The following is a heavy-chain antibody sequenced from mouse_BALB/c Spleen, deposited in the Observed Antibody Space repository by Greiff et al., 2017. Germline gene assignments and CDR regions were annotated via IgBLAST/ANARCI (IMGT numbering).Heavy chain of an antibody. D-gene: IGHD2-1*01. CDR2: ISSGSSTI. J-gene: IGHJ4*01. Sequence: EVKLMESGGGLVQPGGSRKLSCAASGFTFSSFGMHWVRQAPEKGLEWVAYISSGSSTIYYADTVKGRFTISRDNPKNTLFLQMTSLRSEDTAMYYCARSNGNYDYYAMDYWGQGTSVTVSS. CDR3: ARSNGNYDYYAMDY. CDR1: GFTFSSFG. V-gene: IGHV5-17*02.